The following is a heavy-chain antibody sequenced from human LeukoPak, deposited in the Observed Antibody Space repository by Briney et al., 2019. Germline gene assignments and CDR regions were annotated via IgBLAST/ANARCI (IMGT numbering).Heavy chain of an antibody. J-gene: IGHJ4*02. D-gene: IGHD1-1*01. V-gene: IGHV6-1*01. CDR1: GDSVSSNSAA. Sequence: SQTLSLTCAISGDSVSSNSAAWNWIRQSPSRGLEWLGRTYYRSKWYNDYADSVKGRIAVNPDTSKNQFSLQLNSVTPGDTAVYFCARTTGHFDYWGPGTLVTVSS. CDR3: ARTTGHFDY. CDR2: TYYRSKWYN.